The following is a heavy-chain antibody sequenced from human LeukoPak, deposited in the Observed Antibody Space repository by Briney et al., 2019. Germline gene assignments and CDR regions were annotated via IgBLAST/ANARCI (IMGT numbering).Heavy chain of an antibody. D-gene: IGHD3-16*01. Sequence: ASVKVSCKASGYTFTSFEVNWVRQATGQGLEWMGWMNPYSGKSGKAQKFQGRVTLTWNTSITTAYMGVSSLRSEDTALYFCARKIKGGVTDYWGQGTLVTVSS. CDR1: GYTFTSFE. V-gene: IGHV1-8*01. J-gene: IGHJ4*02. CDR3: ARKIKGGVTDY. CDR2: MNPYSGKS.